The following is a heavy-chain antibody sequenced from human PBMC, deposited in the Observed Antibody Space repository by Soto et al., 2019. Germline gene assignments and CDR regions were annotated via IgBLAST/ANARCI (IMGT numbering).Heavy chain of an antibody. Sequence: EVQLLESGGGLVQPGGSLRLSCAASGFTFSSYAMSWVRQAPGKGLEWVSAISGSGGSTYYADSVKGRFTNSRDNSKNTLYLQMNSLRAEDTAVYYCGKVSRLGSYFDYWGQGSLVTVSS. CDR3: GKVSRLGSYFDY. CDR1: GFTFSSYA. CDR2: ISGSGGST. D-gene: IGHD6-19*01. V-gene: IGHV3-23*01. J-gene: IGHJ4*02.